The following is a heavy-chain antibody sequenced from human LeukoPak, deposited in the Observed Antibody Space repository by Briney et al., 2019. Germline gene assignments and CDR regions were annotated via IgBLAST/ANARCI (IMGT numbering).Heavy chain of an antibody. J-gene: IGHJ4*02. V-gene: IGHV4-59*01. CDR2: IYYTGST. D-gene: IGHD3-10*01. CDR3: ARGGGYASGTSH. Sequence: SETLSLTCTVSGGSISGYYWVWIRQPPGKGLEWIGYIYYTGSTSYNPSLKSRVTISVDTSKNQFSLKLSSVTAADTAVYYCARGGGYASGTSHWGQGILVTVSS. CDR1: GGSISGYY.